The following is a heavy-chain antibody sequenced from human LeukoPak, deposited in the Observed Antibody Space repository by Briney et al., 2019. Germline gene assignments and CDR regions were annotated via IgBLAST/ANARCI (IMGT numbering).Heavy chain of an antibody. CDR1: GYTFTSLY. J-gene: IGHJ6*03. CDR2: INPSGGRA. CDR3: ARNAVVVVPSYYYYYMDV. D-gene: IGHD2-15*01. Sequence: ASVKVSCKASGYTFTSLYMHWVRQAPGQGLEWMGIINPSGGRASYAQKFQGRVTMTRDTSTSTVYMELSSLRSEDTAVYYCARNAVVVVPSYYYYYMDVWGKGTTVTISS. V-gene: IGHV1-46*01.